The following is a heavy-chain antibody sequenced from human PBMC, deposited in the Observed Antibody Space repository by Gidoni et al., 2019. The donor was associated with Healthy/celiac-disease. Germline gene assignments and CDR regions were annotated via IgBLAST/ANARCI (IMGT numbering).Heavy chain of an antibody. V-gene: IGHV3-66*01. CDR3: ARNTEHYYYYYMDV. J-gene: IGHJ6*03. Sequence: EVQLVESGGGLVQPGGSLRLSCAASGFTVSSNYMSWVRQAPGKGLEWVSVIYSGGSTYYADSVKGRFTISRDNSKNTLYLQMNSLRAEDTAVYYCARNTEHYYYYYMDVWGKGTTVTVSS. CDR2: IYSGGST. CDR1: GFTVSSNY.